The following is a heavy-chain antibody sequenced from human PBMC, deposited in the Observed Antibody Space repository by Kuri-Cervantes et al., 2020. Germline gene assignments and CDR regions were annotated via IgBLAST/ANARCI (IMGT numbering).Heavy chain of an antibody. J-gene: IGHJ4*02. CDR2: ISAYNGNT. D-gene: IGHD6-19*01. CDR1: GYTFTSYG. CDR3: ASAYRGGYSSGWFLGDY. Sequence: ASVKVSCKASGYTFTSYGISWVRQAPGQGLEWMGWISAYNGNTNYAQKLQGRVTMTRDTSISTAYMELSRLRSDDTAVYYCASAYRGGYSSGWFLGDYWGQGTLVTVSS. V-gene: IGHV1-18*01.